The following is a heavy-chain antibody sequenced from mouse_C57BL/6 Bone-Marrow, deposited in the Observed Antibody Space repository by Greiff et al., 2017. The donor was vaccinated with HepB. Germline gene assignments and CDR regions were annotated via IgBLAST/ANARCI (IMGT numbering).Heavy chain of an antibody. J-gene: IGHJ3*01. CDR1: YTFSRRVH. Sequence: QVQLQQSGPELARPWASVKISCQAFYTFSRRVHFAIRDTNYWMPWVKQRPGQGLEWIGAIYPGNGDTSYNQKFKGKATLTADKSSSTAYMQLSSLTSEDSAVYYCAWMGIYYDYDGFASWGQGTLVTVSA. V-gene: IGHV1-87*01. CDR3: SEDSAVYYCAWMGIYYDYDGFAS. D-gene: IGHD2-4*01. CDR2: GQGLEWIG.